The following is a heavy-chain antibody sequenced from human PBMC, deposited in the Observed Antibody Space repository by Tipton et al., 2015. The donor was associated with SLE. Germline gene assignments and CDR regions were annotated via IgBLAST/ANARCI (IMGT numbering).Heavy chain of an antibody. CDR2: IHHTGDT. D-gene: IGHD2-15*01. Sequence: TLSLTCTVSGGSISSSTYFWGWIRQPPGKGLEWIGHIHHTGDTYYNPSLKSRVTISVDTSKNQFSLKLSSVTAADTAVYYCARQDGGFAYWGQGTLATVSS. CDR1: GGSISSSTYF. J-gene: IGHJ4*02. V-gene: IGHV4-39*01. CDR3: ARQDGGFAY.